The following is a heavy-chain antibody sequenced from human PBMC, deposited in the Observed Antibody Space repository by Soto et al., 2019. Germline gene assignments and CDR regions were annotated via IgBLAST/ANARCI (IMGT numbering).Heavy chain of an antibody. CDR3: ASWSHWNPLYYSGMDV. Sequence: SVKVSCKASGGTFGNFTISWVRQAPGQGLEWMGGIIPLFQTANYALKLQGRVKINADESTSTAYMELNSLRSEDTAVYYCASWSHWNPLYYSGMDVWGQGTTVTVSS. J-gene: IGHJ6*02. CDR2: IIPLFQTA. D-gene: IGHD1-1*01. V-gene: IGHV1-69*13. CDR1: GGTFGNFT.